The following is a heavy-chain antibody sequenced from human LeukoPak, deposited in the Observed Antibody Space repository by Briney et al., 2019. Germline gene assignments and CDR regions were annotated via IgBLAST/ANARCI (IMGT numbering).Heavy chain of an antibody. V-gene: IGHV1-2*06. D-gene: IGHD6-19*01. CDR2: INPNSGGT. Sequence: ASVKVSCKASGYTFTCYYMHWVRQAPGQGLEWMGRINPNSGGTNYAQKFQGRVTMTRDTSISTAYMELSRLRSDDTAVYYCAIIAVAGTANFDYSGQGTLVTVSS. J-gene: IGHJ4*02. CDR3: AIIAVAGTANFDY. CDR1: GYTFTCYY.